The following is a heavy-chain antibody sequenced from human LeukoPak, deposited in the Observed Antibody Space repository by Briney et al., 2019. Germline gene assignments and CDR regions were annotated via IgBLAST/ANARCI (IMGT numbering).Heavy chain of an antibody. V-gene: IGHV4-59*01. CDR1: GGSISSYY. J-gene: IGHJ4*02. CDR3: SRSRYYASGSFSSFDY. D-gene: IGHD3-10*01. CDR2: IYYSGST. Sequence: PSETLSLTCTVSGGSISSYYWSWIRQPPGKGLEWIGYIYYSGSTNYNPSIKGRVTISVDTSKNQFSLKPRSVTAADTAVYYFSRSRYYASGSFSSFDYWGQGTLVTVSS.